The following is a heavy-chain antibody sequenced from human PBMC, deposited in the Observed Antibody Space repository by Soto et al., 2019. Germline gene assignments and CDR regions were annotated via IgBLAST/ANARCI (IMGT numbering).Heavy chain of an antibody. CDR3: ARGTPRYSSGWYEFFDF. D-gene: IGHD6-19*01. CDR2: IYSSGST. Sequence: SETLSLTCSVSGDSIRNYYWSWIRQAPGKGLVWIGYIYSSGSTKYNPSPHSRVSISSDTSNNQVSLTLRSVSAADTAVYFCARGTPRYSSGWYEFFDFWGQGSLVTVSS. CDR1: GDSIRNYY. V-gene: IGHV4-59*12. J-gene: IGHJ4*02.